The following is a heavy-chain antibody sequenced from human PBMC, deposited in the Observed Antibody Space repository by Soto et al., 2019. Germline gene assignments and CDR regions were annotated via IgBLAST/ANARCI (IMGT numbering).Heavy chain of an antibody. CDR2: IYYSGST. Sequence: SETLSLTCTVSGGSISSSSYYWGWIRQPPGKGLEWIGSIYYSGSTYYNPSLKSRVTISVDTSKNQFSLKLSSVTAADTAVYYCARHPGGYSNYGGYYYYMDVWGKGTTVTVSS. J-gene: IGHJ6*03. CDR1: GGSISSSSYY. D-gene: IGHD4-4*01. CDR3: ARHPGGYSNYGGYYYYMDV. V-gene: IGHV4-39*01.